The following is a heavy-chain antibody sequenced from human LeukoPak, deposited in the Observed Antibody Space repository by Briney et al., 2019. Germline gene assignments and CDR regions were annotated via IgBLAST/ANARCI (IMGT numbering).Heavy chain of an antibody. J-gene: IGHJ4*02. CDR3: ARGWGLFDY. Sequence: PGGSLRLSCAASGFTFSSYSMNWVRQAPGKGLEWISYISSTSGTIYYADSVKGRFTISADNAKNSLYLQMNSLRAEDTAVYYCARGWGLFDYWGQGTLVTVPS. CDR1: GFTFSSYS. CDR2: ISSTSGTI. V-gene: IGHV3-48*04. D-gene: IGHD7-27*01.